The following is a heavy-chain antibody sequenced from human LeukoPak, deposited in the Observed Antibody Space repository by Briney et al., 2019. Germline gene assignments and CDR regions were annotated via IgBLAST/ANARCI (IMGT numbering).Heavy chain of an antibody. V-gene: IGHV1-8*01. CDR3: ARDEEITYGDLYPRKSFDP. CDR1: GYTFTSYD. D-gene: IGHD4-17*01. Sequence: ASVKVSCKASGYTFTSYDINWVRQATGQGLEWMGWMNPNSGNTGYAQKLQGRVTMTTDTSTSTAYMELRSLRSDDTAVYYCARDEEITYGDLYPRKSFDPWGQGTLVTVSS. CDR2: MNPNSGNT. J-gene: IGHJ5*02.